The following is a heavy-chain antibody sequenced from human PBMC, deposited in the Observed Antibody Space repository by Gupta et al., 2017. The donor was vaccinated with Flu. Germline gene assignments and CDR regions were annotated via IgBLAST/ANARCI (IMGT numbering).Heavy chain of an antibody. D-gene: IGHD3-3*01. CDR3: ARGRSGHDFWSGRVDY. CDR1: GGPFSNYA. V-gene: IGHV1-69*01. CDR2: ITTISGTE. Sequence: QVQLVQSGAEVKKPGASVKVSCKASGGPFSNYAIRWVRQAPGQGLEWLGGITTISGTESYQQKLQGRVTITADETTSTANMELSSLRSEDTAVYYCARGRSGHDFWSGRVDYWGQGTLVTVSS. J-gene: IGHJ4*02.